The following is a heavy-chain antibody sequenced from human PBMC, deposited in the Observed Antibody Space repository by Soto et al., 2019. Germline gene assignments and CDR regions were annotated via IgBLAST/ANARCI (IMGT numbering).Heavy chain of an antibody. CDR2: IWYDGSNK. D-gene: IGHD1-26*01. CDR1: GFTFSSYG. Sequence: QVQLVESGGGVVQPGRSLRLSCAASGFTFSSYGMHWVRQAPGKGLEWVAVIWYDGSNKYYADSVKGRFTISRDNSKNTLYLQMNSLRAEDTAVYYCASPGWEMGATGHGMDVWGQGTTVTVSS. V-gene: IGHV3-33*01. CDR3: ASPGWEMGATGHGMDV. J-gene: IGHJ6*02.